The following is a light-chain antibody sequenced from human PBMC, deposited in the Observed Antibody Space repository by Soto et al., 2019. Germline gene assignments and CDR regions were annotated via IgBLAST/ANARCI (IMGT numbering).Light chain of an antibody. Sequence: DIQMTQSPSSVSASVGDRVTITCRASQGVGSWLAWYQQKPGKAPKLLIYAASSLQSGVPSRFSGSGSGTEFTLTISSLQPEDSATYCCQQANTFPYTFGQGTQVEIK. J-gene: IGKJ2*01. CDR1: QGVGSW. CDR3: QQANTFPYT. V-gene: IGKV1-12*01. CDR2: AAS.